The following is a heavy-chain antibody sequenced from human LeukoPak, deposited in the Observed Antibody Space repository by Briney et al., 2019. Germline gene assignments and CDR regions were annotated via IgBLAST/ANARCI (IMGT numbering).Heavy chain of an antibody. CDR1: VVTFDDYA. V-gene: IGHV3-9*01. D-gene: IGHD6-19*01. CDR2: ISWNSGSI. Sequence: SLRLSSAASVVTFDDYAMHWVRQAPGKGLEWVSGISWNSGSIGYADSVKGRFTISRDNAKNSLYLQMNSLRAEDTALYYCARIAVAGTIGYYYGMDVWGQGTTVTVSS. J-gene: IGHJ6*02. CDR3: ARIAVAGTIGYYYGMDV.